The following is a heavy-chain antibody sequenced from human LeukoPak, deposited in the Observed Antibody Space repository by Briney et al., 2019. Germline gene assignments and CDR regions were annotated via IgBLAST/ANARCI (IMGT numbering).Heavy chain of an antibody. Sequence: PGGSLRLSCAASGFTFSNYCMRWVRQAPGKGLEWLANINQDGSKMYNVDSVKGGVTISRDNGKKSLYLQTYSLRADDTAVSCCARDQGSRTVVRSTNWYFDLWGRGTLVTVSS. CDR2: INQDGSKM. D-gene: IGHD2-2*01. CDR1: GFTFSNYC. J-gene: IGHJ2*01. V-gene: IGHV3-7*01. CDR3: ARDQGSRTVVRSTNWYFDL.